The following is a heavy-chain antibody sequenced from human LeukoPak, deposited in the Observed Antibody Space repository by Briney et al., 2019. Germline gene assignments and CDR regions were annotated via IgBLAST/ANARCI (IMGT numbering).Heavy chain of an antibody. CDR2: IYSGGST. J-gene: IGHJ4*02. CDR3: ARESMTTVTTGYFHD. CDR1: VFTVSSNY. D-gene: IGHD4-17*01. Sequence: GGSLRVSSAPPVFTVSSNYMSWVRQALGKGLGWVSVIYSGGSTFYADSVKGRFTISRDNSKNTLYLQMNSLRAEDTAVYYCARESMTTVTTGYFHDWGQGTLVTVSS. V-gene: IGHV3-53*01.